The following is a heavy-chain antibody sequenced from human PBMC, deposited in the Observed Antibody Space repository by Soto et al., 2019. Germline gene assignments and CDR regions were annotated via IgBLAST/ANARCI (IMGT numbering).Heavy chain of an antibody. CDR2: IHHSGST. CDR3: TTTDYDDSSGYYNLNV. V-gene: IGHV4-4*02. CDR1: GDSISSNNW. D-gene: IGHD3-22*01. Sequence: QVQLQESGPGLVKPSGTLSLTCAVSGDSISSNNWWSWVRQPPGKGLEWIGEIHHSGSTNYNPSLKSRVTISVXXXKXXFSLKLTSVTAADTAVYYCTTTDYDDSSGYYNLNVWGQGTTVTVSS. J-gene: IGHJ6*02.